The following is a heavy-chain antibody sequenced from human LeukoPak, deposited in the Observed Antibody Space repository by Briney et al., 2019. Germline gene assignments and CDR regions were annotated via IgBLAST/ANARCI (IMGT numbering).Heavy chain of an antibody. D-gene: IGHD3-10*01. J-gene: IGHJ3*02. CDR3: ARVGREVAFDI. CDR1: GGTFSSYA. CDR2: ISAYNGNT. V-gene: IGHV1-18*01. Sequence: ASVKVSCKASGGTFSSYAISWVRQAPGQGLEWMGWISAYNGNTNYAQKLQGRVTMTTDTSTSTAYMELRSPRSDDTAVYYCARVGREVAFDIWGQGTMVTVSS.